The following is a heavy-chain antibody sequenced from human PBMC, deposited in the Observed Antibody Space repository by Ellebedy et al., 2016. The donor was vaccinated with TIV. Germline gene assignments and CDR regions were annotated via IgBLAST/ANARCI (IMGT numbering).Heavy chain of an antibody. J-gene: IGHJ4*02. V-gene: IGHV4-39*07. CDR1: GGSISSSSYY. CDR2: IYYSGST. CDR3: ARDPPPAGAVDY. Sequence: SETLSLTXTVSGGSISSSSYYWGWIRQPPGKGLEWIGSIYYSGSTYYNPSLKSRVTISVDTSKNQFSLKLSSVTAADTAVYYCARDPPPAGAVDYWGQGTLVTVSS. D-gene: IGHD1-1*01.